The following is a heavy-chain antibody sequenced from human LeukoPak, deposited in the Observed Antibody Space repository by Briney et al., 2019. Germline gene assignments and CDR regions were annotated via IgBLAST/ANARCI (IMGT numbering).Heavy chain of an antibody. Sequence: GGSLRLSRAASGFTVSSNYMSWVRQAPGKGLEWVSVIYSGGSTYYADSVKGRFTISRDNSKNTLYLQMNSLRAEDTAVYYCARESRHDYGDYFDYWGQGTLVTVSS. D-gene: IGHD4-17*01. CDR1: GFTVSSNY. CDR2: IYSGGST. CDR3: ARESRHDYGDYFDY. J-gene: IGHJ4*02. V-gene: IGHV3-53*01.